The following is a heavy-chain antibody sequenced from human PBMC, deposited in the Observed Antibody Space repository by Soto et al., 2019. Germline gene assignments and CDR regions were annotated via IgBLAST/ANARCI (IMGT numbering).Heavy chain of an antibody. CDR2: ISGSGGST. CDR1: GFTFSSYA. V-gene: IGHV3-23*01. D-gene: IGHD6-13*01. CDR3: AKASSWYDAFDI. J-gene: IGHJ3*02. Sequence: EVQLLESGGGLVQPGGSLRLSCAASGFTFSSYAMSWVRQAPGKGLEWVSAISGSGGSTYYADSVKGRFTISRDNSKNTLYLQMSSLIAEDTAVYYCAKASSWYDAFDIWGQGTMVTVSS.